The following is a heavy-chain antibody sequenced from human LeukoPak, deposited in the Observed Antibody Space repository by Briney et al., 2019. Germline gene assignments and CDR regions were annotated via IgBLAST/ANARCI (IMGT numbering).Heavy chain of an antibody. Sequence: PGGSLRLSCAASEFTFSNSWMHWARQAPGKGLVWVSRINSDGNSRRYADSVKGRFTISRDNAKNTLYLQMNSLRVEDTAVYYCAKGLTYCGGDCYNSLDYWGQGTLVTVSS. V-gene: IGHV3-74*01. CDR3: AKGLTYCGGDCYNSLDY. J-gene: IGHJ4*02. CDR1: EFTFSNSW. CDR2: INSDGNSR. D-gene: IGHD2-21*02.